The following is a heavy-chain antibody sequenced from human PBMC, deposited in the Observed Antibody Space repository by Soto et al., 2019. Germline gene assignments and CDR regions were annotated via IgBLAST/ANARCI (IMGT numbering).Heavy chain of an antibody. J-gene: IGHJ6*02. V-gene: IGHV4-61*01. CDR2: IYYSGST. CDR1: GGSVSSGSYY. Sequence: PSETLSLTCTVSGGSVSSGSYYWSWIRQPPGKGLEWIGYIYYSGSTNYNPSLKSRVTISVDTSKNQFSLKLSSVTAADTAVYYCARGEWLFLYYYGMDVWGQGTTVTVSS. CDR3: ARGEWLFLYYYGMDV. D-gene: IGHD3-3*01.